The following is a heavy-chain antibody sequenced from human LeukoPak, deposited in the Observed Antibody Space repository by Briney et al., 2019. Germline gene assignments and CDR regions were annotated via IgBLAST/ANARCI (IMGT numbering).Heavy chain of an antibody. Sequence: ASVKVSCKASGYTFSSDVISWVRQAPGQGLEWMGWISAYSVNTNYAQKLQGRVTMTTDTSTSTAYMELSSLRSEDTAVYYCARENVIVHHYQTGFDYWGQGTLVTVSS. CDR3: ARENVIVHHYQTGFDY. V-gene: IGHV1-18*01. CDR1: GYTFSSDV. CDR2: ISAYSVNT. J-gene: IGHJ4*02. D-gene: IGHD2-2*01.